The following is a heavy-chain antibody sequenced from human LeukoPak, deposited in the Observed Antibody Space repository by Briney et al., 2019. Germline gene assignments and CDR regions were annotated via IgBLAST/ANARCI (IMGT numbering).Heavy chain of an antibody. CDR3: AMNSGTYFY. CDR2: ISDTGGSI. J-gene: IGHJ4*02. D-gene: IGHD1-26*01. CDR1: GFTFSDHG. Sequence: GGSLRLSCAASGFTFSDHGMTWVRQAAGKGLEWVSTISDTGGSIYYADSVKGRFTISRDNSENTVYLQMDSLRADDTALYYCAMNSGTYFYWGQGTRVTVSS. V-gene: IGHV3-23*01.